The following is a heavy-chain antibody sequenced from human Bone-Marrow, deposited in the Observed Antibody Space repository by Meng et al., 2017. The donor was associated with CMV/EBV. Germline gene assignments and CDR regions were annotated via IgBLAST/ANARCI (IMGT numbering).Heavy chain of an antibody. CDR1: GFTFSSYE. CDR2: ISSSGSTI. D-gene: IGHD2-2*01. J-gene: IGHJ5*02. Sequence: GGSLRLSCAASGFTFSSYEMNWVRQAPGKGLEWVSYISSSGSTIYYADSVKGRFTISRDNAKNSLYLQMNSLRAEDTAVYYCARDGYCSSTSCYGWFDPWGQGTLVTVSS. CDR3: ARDGYCSSTSCYGWFDP. V-gene: IGHV3-48*03.